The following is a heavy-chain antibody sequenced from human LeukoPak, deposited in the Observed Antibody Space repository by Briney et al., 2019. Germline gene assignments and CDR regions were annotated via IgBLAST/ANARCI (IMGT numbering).Heavy chain of an antibody. J-gene: IGHJ4*02. CDR1: GYTFTGYY. V-gene: IGHV1-2*02. CDR2: INPNSGGT. Sequence: ASVKVSCKASGYTFTGYYMHWVRQAPGQGLEWMGWINPNSGGTNYAQKFQGRVTMTRDTSISTAYMELSRLRSDDTAVYYCERDGAAAGAPNWSWGQGTLVTVSS. D-gene: IGHD6-13*01. CDR3: ERDGAAAGAPNWS.